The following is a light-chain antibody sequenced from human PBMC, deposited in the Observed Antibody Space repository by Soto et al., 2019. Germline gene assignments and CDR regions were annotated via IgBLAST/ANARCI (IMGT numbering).Light chain of an antibody. Sequence: EIVMTQSPATLSVSPGESATLSCRASHSVSSNLAWYQQKPGQAPRLLIYGASTRATGIPARFSGSGSGTEFTLTISSLQSADFAVYFCQQYNNWPPWTFGQGTKVEIK. CDR2: GAS. CDR3: QQYNNWPPWT. V-gene: IGKV3-15*01. J-gene: IGKJ1*01. CDR1: HSVSSN.